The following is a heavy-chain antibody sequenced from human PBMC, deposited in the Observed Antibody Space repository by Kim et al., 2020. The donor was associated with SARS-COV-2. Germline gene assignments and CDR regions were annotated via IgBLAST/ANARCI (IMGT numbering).Heavy chain of an antibody. CDR3: ARVDCSSTSCYSYYYGMDV. CDR2: ISAYNGNT. D-gene: IGHD2-2*02. CDR1: GYTFTSYG. V-gene: IGHV1-18*01. Sequence: ASVKVSCKASGYTFTSYGISWVRQAPGQGLEWMGWISAYNGNTNYAQKLQGRVTMTTDTSTSTAYMELRSLRSDDTAVYYCARVDCSSTSCYSYYYGMDVWGQGTTVTVSS. J-gene: IGHJ6*02.